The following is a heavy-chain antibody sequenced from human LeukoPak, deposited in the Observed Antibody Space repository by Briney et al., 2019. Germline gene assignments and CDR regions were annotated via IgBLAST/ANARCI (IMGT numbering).Heavy chain of an antibody. CDR3: ARHTGLLTDGLRYWFDP. D-gene: IGHD5-24*01. Sequence: SETLSLTCTVSGGSISSSSYYWGWIRQPPGKGLEWIGIIYYSGSTYYNPSLKSQVTISVGTSNNQFSLKLSSVTAADTAVYYCARHTGLLTDGLRYWFDPWGQGTLVTVSS. V-gene: IGHV4-39*01. J-gene: IGHJ5*02. CDR2: IYYSGST. CDR1: GGSISSSSYY.